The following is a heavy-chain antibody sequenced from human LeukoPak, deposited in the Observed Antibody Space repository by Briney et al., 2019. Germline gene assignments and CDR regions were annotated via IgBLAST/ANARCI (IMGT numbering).Heavy chain of an antibody. CDR1: GGSFSGYY. CDR3: SRGRSSGYYFWFDP. CDR2: INHSGST. Sequence: SETLSLTCAVYGGSFSGYYWSWIRQPPGKGLEWIGEINHSGSTNYNPSLKSRVTISVDTSKNQFSPKLSSVTAADTAVYYCSRGRSSGYYFWFDPWGQGTLVTVPS. V-gene: IGHV4-34*01. D-gene: IGHD3-22*01. J-gene: IGHJ5*02.